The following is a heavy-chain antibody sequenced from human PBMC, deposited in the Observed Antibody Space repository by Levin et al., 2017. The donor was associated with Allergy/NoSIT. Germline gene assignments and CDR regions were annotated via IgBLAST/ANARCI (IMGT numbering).Heavy chain of an antibody. CDR2: ITAYNGNT. D-gene: IGHD6-13*01. V-gene: IGHV1-18*04. J-gene: IGHJ6*02. Sequence: ASVKVSCKASGYTFTNYAFSWVRQAPGQGLEWMGWITAYNGNTNYAQKFQDRVTMKTDTSTNTAYMELRSLTSDDTAVYYCARDGTHIPSAGTHYYYGMDVWGQGTTVTVSS. CDR3: ARDGTHIPSAGTHYYYGMDV. CDR1: GYTFTNYA.